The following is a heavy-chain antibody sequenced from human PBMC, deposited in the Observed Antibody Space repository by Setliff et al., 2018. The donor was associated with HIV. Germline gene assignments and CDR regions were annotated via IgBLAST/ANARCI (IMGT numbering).Heavy chain of an antibody. CDR2: ISSYNDNT. Sequence: ASVKVSCKTSEYSFVSHGMSWVRQAPGQGLEWMGWISSYNDNTNYALNLQGRVTMTTDTSTSTAYMELRSLRSDDTAVYYCARDDVGYCSGGSCYHLFDTFDIWGQGTVVTVSS. V-gene: IGHV1-18*01. CDR3: ARDDVGYCSGGSCYHLFDTFDI. D-gene: IGHD2-15*01. J-gene: IGHJ3*02. CDR1: EYSFVSHG.